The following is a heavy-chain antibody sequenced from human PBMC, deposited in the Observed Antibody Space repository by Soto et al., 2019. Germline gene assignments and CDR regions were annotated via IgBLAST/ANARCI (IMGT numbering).Heavy chain of an antibody. CDR2: ISGSGGGT. Sequence: GGSLRLSCAASGFTFSSYAMSWVRQAPGKGLEWVSAISGSGGGTYYADSVKGRFTISRDNSKNTLYLQMNSLRAEDTAVYYCAKDLDSSSWYIDYYYYYMDVWGKGTTVTVSS. J-gene: IGHJ6*03. V-gene: IGHV3-23*01. CDR1: GFTFSSYA. CDR3: AKDLDSSSWYIDYYYYYMDV. D-gene: IGHD6-13*01.